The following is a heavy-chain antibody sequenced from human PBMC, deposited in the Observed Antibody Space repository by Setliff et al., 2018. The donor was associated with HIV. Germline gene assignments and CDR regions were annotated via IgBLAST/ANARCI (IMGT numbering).Heavy chain of an antibody. CDR3: ARGWFGGYYFDY. Sequence: SETLSLTCAVYVESFSGFYWSWIRQPPGKGLEWIGEINHSGSTNYNPSLKSRVTISVDTSKNQFSLKLSFVTAADTAVYYCARGWFGGYYFDYWGQGTQVTVSS. D-gene: IGHD3-10*01. CDR1: VESFSGFY. J-gene: IGHJ4*02. V-gene: IGHV4-34*01. CDR2: INHSGST.